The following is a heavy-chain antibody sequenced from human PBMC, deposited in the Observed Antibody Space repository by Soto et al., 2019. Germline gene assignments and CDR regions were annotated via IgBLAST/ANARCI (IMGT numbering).Heavy chain of an antibody. CDR2: LSYDGSNK. CDR3: AKAHIRYCSGGSCQTEIYWYLDL. Sequence: PWGSLRLSWAAFGFTFSSYGMHWVHQAPGKGLEWVAVLSYDGSNKYYADSVKGRFTISRDNSKNTLYLQMNSLRAEDTAVYYCAKAHIRYCSGGSCQTEIYWYLDLWGRGTLVTVSS. V-gene: IGHV3-30*18. D-gene: IGHD2-15*01. J-gene: IGHJ2*01. CDR1: GFTFSSYG.